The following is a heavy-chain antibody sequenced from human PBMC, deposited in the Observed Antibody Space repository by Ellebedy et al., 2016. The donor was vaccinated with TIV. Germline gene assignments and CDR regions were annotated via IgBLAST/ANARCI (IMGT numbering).Heavy chain of an antibody. V-gene: IGHV3-7*01. CDR2: IYQDGSVQ. Sequence: PGGSLRLSCVASGFSFRSYWMSWVRQAPGKGLEWVANIYQDGSVQYYLDSVKGRFTISRDNAINSLFLQMNSLRAGDTAVYYCARRGSYGDYAVQVNSWFDRWGQGALVTVSS. D-gene: IGHD4-17*01. CDR3: ARRGSYGDYAVQVNSWFDR. J-gene: IGHJ5*02. CDR1: GFSFRSYW.